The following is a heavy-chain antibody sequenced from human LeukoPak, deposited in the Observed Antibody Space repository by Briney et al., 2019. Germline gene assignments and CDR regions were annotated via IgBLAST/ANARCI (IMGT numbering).Heavy chain of an antibody. CDR2: IWYDGSNK. D-gene: IGHD3-10*01. V-gene: IGHV3-33*08. Sequence: PGGSLRLSCAASGFTFSSYGMHWVRQAPGKGLEWVAVIWYDGSNKYYADSVKGRFTISRDNSKNTLYLQMNSLRAEDTAVYYCARDPRGFGELFYYFDYWGQGTLVTVSS. J-gene: IGHJ4*02. CDR3: ARDPRGFGELFYYFDY. CDR1: GFTFSSYG.